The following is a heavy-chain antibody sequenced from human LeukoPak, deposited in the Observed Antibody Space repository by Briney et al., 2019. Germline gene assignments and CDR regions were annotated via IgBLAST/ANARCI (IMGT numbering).Heavy chain of an antibody. D-gene: IGHD3-10*01. V-gene: IGHV1-46*01. CDR1: GYTFTSDY. J-gene: IGHJ4*02. Sequence: ASVKVSCKASGYTFTSDYMHWVRQAPGQGLEWMGIINPSGGSTSYAQKFQGRVTMTRDTSTSTVYMELSSLRSEDTAVYYGARLGDYGSGSVTTHHFDYWGQGTLVTVSS. CDR2: INPSGGST. CDR3: ARLGDYGSGSVTTHHFDY.